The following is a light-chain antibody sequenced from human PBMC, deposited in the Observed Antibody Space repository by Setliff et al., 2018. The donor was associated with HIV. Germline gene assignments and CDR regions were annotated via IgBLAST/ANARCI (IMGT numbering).Light chain of an antibody. CDR1: STDIGAQDF. J-gene: IGLJ1*01. CDR2: DVN. Sequence: LTQPASVSGSPGQSVTISCTGTSTDIGAQDFVSWYQQRPGNAPKLIIFDVNNRPSGISTRFFGSKSGNTASLTISGLQPEDEGDYYCSAYTTRRTYVFGRGTKVTVL. V-gene: IGLV2-14*03. CDR3: SAYTTRRTYV.